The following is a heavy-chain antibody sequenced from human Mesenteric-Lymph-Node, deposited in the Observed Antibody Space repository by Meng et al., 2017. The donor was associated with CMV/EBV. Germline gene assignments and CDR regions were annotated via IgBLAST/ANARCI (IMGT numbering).Heavy chain of an antibody. D-gene: IGHD2-8*01. CDR1: GFTFNNYA. Sequence: GGSLRLSCAASGFTFNNYAMHWVRQAPGKGLEWVAVVSYDGSTKNFADSVKGRFTLSRDNSNNMLYLQMTSLRTEDTAVYYCVREQPLNMLPYFDYWGQGTPVTVSS. CDR3: VREQPLNMLPYFDY. J-gene: IGHJ4*02. V-gene: IGHV3-30-3*01. CDR2: VSYDGSTK.